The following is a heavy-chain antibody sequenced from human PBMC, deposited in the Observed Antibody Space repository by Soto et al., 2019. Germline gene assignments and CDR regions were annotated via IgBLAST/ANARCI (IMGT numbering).Heavy chain of an antibody. Sequence: GESLKISCQGSGYRFANYWIGWVRQMPGKGLEWMGIIYPGDSDTRYSPSFQGHVTISADKSISTAYLQWSSLKASDTAIYFCARAPSHGWFRHFDYWGQGTLVTV. J-gene: IGHJ4*01. CDR2: IYPGDSDT. CDR1: GYRFANYW. D-gene: IGHD6-19*01. CDR3: ARAPSHGWFRHFDY. V-gene: IGHV5-51*01.